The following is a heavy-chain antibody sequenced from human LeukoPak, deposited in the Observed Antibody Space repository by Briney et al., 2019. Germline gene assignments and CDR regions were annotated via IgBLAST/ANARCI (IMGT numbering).Heavy chain of an antibody. CDR2: INQSGST. J-gene: IGHJ4*02. V-gene: IGHV4-34*01. Sequence: SETLSLTCAVYGGSFSGYYWSWIRQPPGKGLGWIGEINQSGSTNYNPSLKSRVTISIDTSKNQFSLKVNSVTAADAAVYYCARLDTAMDPYYFDYWGQGILVTVSS. CDR1: GGSFSGYY. CDR3: ARLDTAMDPYYFDY. D-gene: IGHD5-18*01.